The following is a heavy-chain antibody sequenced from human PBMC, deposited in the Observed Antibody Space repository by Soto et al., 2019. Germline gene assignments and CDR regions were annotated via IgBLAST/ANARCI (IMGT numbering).Heavy chain of an antibody. Sequence: ASVKVSCKASGYTFTSYAMHWVRQMPGKGPEWMGIIYPGDSDTKYNPSFQGQVTISADKSITTTYLQWSSLKASDTAIYYCAASIFYYGMDVWGQGTTVTVSS. CDR3: AASIFYYGMDV. J-gene: IGHJ6*02. V-gene: IGHV5-51*01. CDR1: GYTFTSYA. CDR2: IYPGDSDT.